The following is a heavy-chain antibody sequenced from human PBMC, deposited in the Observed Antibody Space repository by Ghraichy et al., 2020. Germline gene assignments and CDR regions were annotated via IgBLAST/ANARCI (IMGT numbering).Heavy chain of an antibody. CDR1: GFTFSSYS. J-gene: IGHJ5*02. Sequence: GGSLRLSCAASGFTFSSYSMNWVRQAPGKGLEWVSSISSSSSYIYYADSVKGRFTISRDNAKNSLYLQMNSLRAEDTAVYYCASGRPIVGAPGGYWFDPWGQGTLVTVSS. CDR3: ASGRPIVGAPGGYWFDP. D-gene: IGHD1-26*01. V-gene: IGHV3-21*01. CDR2: ISSSSSYI.